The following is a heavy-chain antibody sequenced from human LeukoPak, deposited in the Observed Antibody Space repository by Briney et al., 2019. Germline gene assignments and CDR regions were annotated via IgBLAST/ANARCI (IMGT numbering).Heavy chain of an antibody. D-gene: IGHD3-10*01. CDR2: INSDGSST. V-gene: IGHV3-74*01. Sequence: GGSLRLSCAASGFTFSSYWMHWVRQAPGKGLVWVSRINSDGSSTSYADSVKGRFTISRDNAKNTLYLQMNSLRAVDTAVYYCARFTMVRGVIPYGMDVWGQGTTVTVSS. J-gene: IGHJ6*02. CDR3: ARFTMVRGVIPYGMDV. CDR1: GFTFSSYW.